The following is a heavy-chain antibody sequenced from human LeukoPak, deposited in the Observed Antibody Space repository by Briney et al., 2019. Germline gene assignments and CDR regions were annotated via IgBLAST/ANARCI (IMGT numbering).Heavy chain of an antibody. V-gene: IGHV3-23*01. CDR2: ISGSGGST. CDR1: GFTFISYA. D-gene: IGHD3-10*02. J-gene: IGHJ4*02. Sequence: AGGSLRLSCAASGFTFISYAMTWVRQAPGKGLEWVSAISGSGGSTYYADSVKGRFTISRDNFKNRLYLQMNSLRAEDTAVYYCAKSKMLGITMSLFDYWGQGTLVTVSS. CDR3: AKSKMLGITMSLFDY.